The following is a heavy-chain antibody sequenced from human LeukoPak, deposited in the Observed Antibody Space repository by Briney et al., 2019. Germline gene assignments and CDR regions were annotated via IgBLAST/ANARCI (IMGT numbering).Heavy chain of an antibody. V-gene: IGHV3-53*01. CDR2: IYSGGST. CDR3: ARLFKVGAIDY. CDR1: GFTVSSNY. J-gene: IGHJ4*02. D-gene: IGHD1-26*01. Sequence: PGGSLRLSCAASGFTVSSNYMSWVRQAPGKGLEWVSVIYSGGSTYYADSVKGRFTISRDNSKNTLYLQMNSLRAEDTAVYYCARLFKVGAIDYWGQGTLVTVSS.